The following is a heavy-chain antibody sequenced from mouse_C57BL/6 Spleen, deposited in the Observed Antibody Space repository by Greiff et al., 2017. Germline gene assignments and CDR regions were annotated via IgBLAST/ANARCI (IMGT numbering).Heavy chain of an antibody. Sequence: QVQLQQPGAELVKPGASVKVSCKASGYTFTSYWMHWVKQRPGQGLEWIGRIPPSASDTNYNQKFKGKATLTVDKSSSTAYMQLSSLTSEDSAVYYCAIGDPGFAYWGQGTLVTVSA. V-gene: IGHV1-74*01. CDR1: GYTFTSYW. CDR2: IPPSASDT. J-gene: IGHJ3*01. CDR3: AIGDPGFAY. D-gene: IGHD2-13*01.